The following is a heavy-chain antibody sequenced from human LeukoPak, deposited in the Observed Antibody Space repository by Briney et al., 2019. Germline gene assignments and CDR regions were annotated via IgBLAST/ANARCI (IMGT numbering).Heavy chain of an antibody. D-gene: IGHD3-10*01. CDR2: IKCSGSTI. CDR1: GFTFSSYE. V-gene: IGHV3-48*03. J-gene: IGHJ4*02. CDR3: AISGLGFGEFRGLDY. Sequence: GALRLSCAASGFTFSSYEMNWVRQAPGKGLELVSYIKCSGSTIYHADSVKGRFTISRDKAKNSVYLQINSLRAEDTAVYYCAISGLGFGEFRGLDYWGQGTLVTVSS.